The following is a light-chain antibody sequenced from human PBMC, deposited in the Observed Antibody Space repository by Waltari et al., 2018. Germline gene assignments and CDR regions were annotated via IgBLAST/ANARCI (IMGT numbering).Light chain of an antibody. V-gene: IGLV2-14*01. CDR3: NSYAGSSSWV. CDR2: DVR. J-gene: IGLJ3*02. CDR1: SSDVGFYNY. Sequence: QSALTQPASVSGSPGQSITISCTGTSSDVGFYNYVSWYQQHPGKAPKLMLYDVRERPSGFSNRFSGSKSGNTASLTISGLHAEDEADYYCNSYAGSSSWVFGGGTKLTVL.